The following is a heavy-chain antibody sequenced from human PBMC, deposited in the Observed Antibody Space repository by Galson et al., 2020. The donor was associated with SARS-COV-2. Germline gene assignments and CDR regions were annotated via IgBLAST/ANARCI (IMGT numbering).Heavy chain of an antibody. D-gene: IGHD1-7*01. Sequence: ESGPTLVKPTQTLTLTCTFSGFSLTTSGVGVGWIRQPPGKALEWLALIYGNDDKYYSPSLKSRLTVTKDTSKNQVVLTMSNMDPVDTATYYCAHFLVIGGFTNYLDYGGQGTLGTVSS. CDR3: AHFLVIGGFTNYLDY. J-gene: IGHJ4*02. V-gene: IGHV2-5*01. CDR1: GFSLTTSGVG. CDR2: IYGNDDK.